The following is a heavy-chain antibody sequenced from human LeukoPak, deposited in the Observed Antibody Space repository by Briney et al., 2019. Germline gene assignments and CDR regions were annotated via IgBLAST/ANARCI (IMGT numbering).Heavy chain of an antibody. CDR1: GFTFSDYA. D-gene: IGHD6-13*01. J-gene: IGHJ4*02. V-gene: IGHV3-23*01. CDR3: ARISSSWFFDF. Sequence: PGGSLRLSCAASGFTFSDYAMSWVRQAPGKGLEWVSTISGSGGSTYYADSVKGRFTISRDNPKNPLYLQMDTLRADDTAVYYCARISSSWFFDFWGQGTLFSVSS. CDR2: ISGSGGST.